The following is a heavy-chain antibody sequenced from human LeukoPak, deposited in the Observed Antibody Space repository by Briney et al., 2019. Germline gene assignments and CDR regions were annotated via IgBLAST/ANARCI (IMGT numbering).Heavy chain of an antibody. J-gene: IGHJ5*02. Sequence: PSETLSLTCTVSGGSISTYYWSWLRQPPGKGLEWIGYIYYSGSTNYNPSLKSRVTISVDTSKNQFSLKLSSVTAADTAVYYCAKATVGKWFDPWGQGTLVTVSS. CDR3: AKATVGKWFDP. D-gene: IGHD4-23*01. CDR1: GGSISTYY. CDR2: IYYSGST. V-gene: IGHV4-59*01.